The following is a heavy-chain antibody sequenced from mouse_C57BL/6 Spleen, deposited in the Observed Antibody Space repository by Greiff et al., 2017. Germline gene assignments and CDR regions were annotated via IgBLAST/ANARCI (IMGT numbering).Heavy chain of an antibody. CDR2: IDPSDSYT. Sequence: QVHVKQPGAELVKPGASVKLSCKASGYTFTSYWMQWVKQRPGQGLEWIGEIDPSDSYTNYNQKFKGKATLTVDTSSSTAYMQLSSLTSEDSAVYYCARKKDYGSSSAWFAYWGQGTLVTVSA. CDR3: ARKKDYGSSSAWFAY. D-gene: IGHD1-1*01. J-gene: IGHJ3*01. V-gene: IGHV1-50*01. CDR1: GYTFTSYW.